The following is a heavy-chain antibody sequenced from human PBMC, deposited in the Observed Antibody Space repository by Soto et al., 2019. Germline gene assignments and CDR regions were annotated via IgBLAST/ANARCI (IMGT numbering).Heavy chain of an antibody. J-gene: IGHJ6*02. CDR3: ARARYYGSGSYSYYYYGMDV. CDR1: GFTFSSYA. V-gene: IGHV3-30*01. Sequence: GGSLRLSCAASGFTFSSYAMHWVRQAPGKGLEWVAVISYDGSNKYYADSVKGRFTISRDNSKNTLYLQMNSLRAEDTAVYYCARARYYGSGSYSYYYYGMDVWGQGTTVTAP. D-gene: IGHD3-10*01. CDR2: ISYDGSNK.